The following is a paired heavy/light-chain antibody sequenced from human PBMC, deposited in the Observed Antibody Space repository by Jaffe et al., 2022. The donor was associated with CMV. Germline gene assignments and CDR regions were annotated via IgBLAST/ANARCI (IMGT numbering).Heavy chain of an antibody. CDR2: ISSSGGGI. CDR1: GFTFSSYE. J-gene: IGHJ4*02. CDR3: ARDRALDY. Sequence: EVQLVESGGGLVQPGGSLRLSCAASGFTFSSYEMNWVRQAPGKGLEWVSYISSSGGGIYNADSVKGRFTISRDNAKNSLYLQMSSLRAEDTAVYYCARDRALDYWGQGTLVTVSS. D-gene: IGHD3-10*01. V-gene: IGHV3-48*03.
Light chain of an antibody. CDR2: QDT. CDR3: QAWDSSTVV. Sequence: YELTQPPSVSVSPGHTASITCSGDKLGNKYAFWYQQRPGQSPVLVIYQDTERPSGIPERFSGSNSGNTATLTISGTQPMDEGDYYCQAWDSSTVVFGGGTKLTVL. V-gene: IGLV3-1*01. CDR1: KLGNKY. J-gene: IGLJ2*01.